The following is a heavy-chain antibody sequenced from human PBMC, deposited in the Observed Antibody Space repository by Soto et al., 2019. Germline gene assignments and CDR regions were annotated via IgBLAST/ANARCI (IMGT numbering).Heavy chain of an antibody. CDR3: ARGAVVVPNDLIAGMDV. D-gene: IGHD2-15*01. CDR1: GYSFTNFY. CDR2: IDPSSGTT. J-gene: IGHJ6*02. Sequence: GASVKVSCKPSGYSFTNFYVHWVRQAPGQGLEWMGIIDPSSGTTSYTQKFQGRVTMTRDTSMSTVYMELSSLRSEDTAVYYCARGAVVVPNDLIAGMDVWGLGTTVTVSS. V-gene: IGHV1-46*01.